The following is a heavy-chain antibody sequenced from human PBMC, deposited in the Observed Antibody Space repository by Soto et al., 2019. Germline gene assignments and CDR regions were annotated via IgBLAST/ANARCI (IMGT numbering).Heavy chain of an antibody. J-gene: IGHJ4*02. CDR2: IWYDGSNK. D-gene: IGHD5-18*01. Sequence: GGSLRLSCAASGFTFSSYGMHWVRQAPGKGLEWVAVIWYDGSNKYYADSVKGRFTISRDNSKNTLYLQMNSLRAEDTAVYYCARVSFRGYSYGAFDYWGQGTLVTVSS. CDR1: GFTFSSYG. V-gene: IGHV3-33*01. CDR3: ARVSFRGYSYGAFDY.